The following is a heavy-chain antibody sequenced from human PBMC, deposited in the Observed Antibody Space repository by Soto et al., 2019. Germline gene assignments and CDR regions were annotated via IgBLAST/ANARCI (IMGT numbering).Heavy chain of an antibody. CDR1: GYSFTSYW. V-gene: IGHV5-51*01. CDR2: IYPGDSDT. D-gene: IGHD6-19*01. CDR3: ARLNPQQWLVRGWFDP. Sequence: GESLKISCKGSGYSFTSYWIGWVRQMPGKGLEWMGIIYPGDSDTRYSPSFQGQVTISADKSISTAYLPWSSLKASDTAMYYCARLNPQQWLVRGWFDPRGQGTPVTVSS. J-gene: IGHJ5*02.